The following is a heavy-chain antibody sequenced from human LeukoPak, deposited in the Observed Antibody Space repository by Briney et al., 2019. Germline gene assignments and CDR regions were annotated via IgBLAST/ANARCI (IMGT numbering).Heavy chain of an antibody. CDR3: ATDAGWFYFDY. Sequence: GGSLGPSCAASGFTFSNYGIHWVRQAPGKGLEWVAFIRNYGNDKYYADSVRGRFTISRDSSASTLYLQMNSLRVEDTAVYYCATDAGWFYFDYWGQGTLVTVSS. V-gene: IGHV3-30*02. J-gene: IGHJ4*02. CDR2: IRNYGNDK. CDR1: GFTFSNYG. D-gene: IGHD6-19*01.